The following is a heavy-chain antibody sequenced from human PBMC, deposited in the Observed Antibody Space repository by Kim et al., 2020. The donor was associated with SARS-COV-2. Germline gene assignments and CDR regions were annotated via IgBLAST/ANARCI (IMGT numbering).Heavy chain of an antibody. Sequence: GGSLRLSCAASGFTFDDYAMHWVRQAPGKGLERVSGISWNCGSIGYADSVKGRITISRDNAKNSLYLQMNSLRAEDTALYYCAKDARAKGENWFDPWGQGTLVTVSS. D-gene: IGHD3-16*01. V-gene: IGHV3-9*01. CDR1: GFTFDDYA. CDR3: AKDARAKGENWFDP. CDR2: ISWNCGSI. J-gene: IGHJ5*02.